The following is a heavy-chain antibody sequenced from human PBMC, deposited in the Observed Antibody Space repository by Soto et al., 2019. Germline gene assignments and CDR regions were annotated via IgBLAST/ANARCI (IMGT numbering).Heavy chain of an antibody. D-gene: IGHD4-17*01. V-gene: IGHV3-9*01. CDR2: ISWNSGSI. J-gene: IGHJ4*02. CDR1: GFTFDDYA. Sequence: EVQLVESGGGLVQPGRSLRLSCAASGFTFDDYAMHWVRQAPGKGLEWVSGISWNSGSIGYADSVKGRFTISRDNVKNSLYLQMNSLRAEDTALYYCAKDIRCPATVGWGQGTLVTVSS. CDR3: AKDIRCPATVG.